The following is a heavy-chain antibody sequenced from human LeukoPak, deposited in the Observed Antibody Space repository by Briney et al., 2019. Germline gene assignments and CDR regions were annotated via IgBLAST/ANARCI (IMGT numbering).Heavy chain of an antibody. CDR2: IRYDGNIK. V-gene: IGHV3-30*02. D-gene: IGHD6-13*01. J-gene: IGHJ4*02. CDR3: ARGIAAAGTALYN. Sequence: GGSLRLSCAASGFTFNSYDMHWVRQAPGKGLEWVAFIRYDGNIKYFADSVKGRFTISRDTSKNTLYLQINSLRAEDTAMYYCARGIAAAGTALYNWGQGTLLTVSS. CDR1: GFTFNSYD.